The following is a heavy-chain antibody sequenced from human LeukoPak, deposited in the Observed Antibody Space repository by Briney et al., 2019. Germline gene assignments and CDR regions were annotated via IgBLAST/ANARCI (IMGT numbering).Heavy chain of an antibody. J-gene: IGHJ5*02. CDR2: INPNSGGT. D-gene: IGHD1-26*01. CDR1: GYTFTSYD. CDR3: ARAGYSGSYYDRALVP. Sequence: GASVKVSCKASGYTFTSYDINWVRQAPGQGLEWMGWINPNSGGTNYAQKFQGRVTMTRDTSISTAYMELSRLRSDDTAVYYCARAGYSGSYYDRALVPWGQGTLVTVSS. V-gene: IGHV1-2*02.